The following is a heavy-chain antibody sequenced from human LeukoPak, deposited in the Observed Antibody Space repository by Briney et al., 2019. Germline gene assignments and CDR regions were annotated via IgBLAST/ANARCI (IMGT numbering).Heavy chain of an antibody. D-gene: IGHD6-13*01. Sequence: GGSQRHSCAASGFTFSSYGVHWVRQAPGKGLEWVAVIWYDGSNKYYADSVKGRFTISRDNSKNTLYLQMNSLRAEDTAVYYCARGSHPGSSCYYFDYWGQGTLVTVSS. J-gene: IGHJ4*02. V-gene: IGHV3-33*01. CDR3: ARGSHPGSSCYYFDY. CDR2: IWYDGSNK. CDR1: GFTFSSYG.